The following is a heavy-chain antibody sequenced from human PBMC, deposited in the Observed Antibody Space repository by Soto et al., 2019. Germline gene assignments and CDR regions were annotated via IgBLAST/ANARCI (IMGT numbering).Heavy chain of an antibody. V-gene: IGHV4-59*01. D-gene: IGHD4-17*01. CDR1: GGSISNYY. CDR3: ARSHPPSHGVSYFDY. Sequence: QVQLQESGPGLVKPSETLSLTCTVSGGSISNYYWNWIRQSPGKGLEWIGYIYSSGSTHYNPSLQNRVTTPXXXSXXQVPLKVNSVTSADTAVYYCARSHPPSHGVSYFDYWGQGTPVTVSS. CDR2: IYSSGST. J-gene: IGHJ4*02.